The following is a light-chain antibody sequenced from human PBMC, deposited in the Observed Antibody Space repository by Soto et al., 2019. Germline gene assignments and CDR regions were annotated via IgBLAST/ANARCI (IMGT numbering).Light chain of an antibody. V-gene: IGLV2-14*01. J-gene: IGLJ2*01. CDR3: SSYTRNSTLV. CDR2: EVS. CDR1: SSDVGGYNY. Sequence: QSALTQPAPVSGSPGQSITISCTGTSSDVGGYNYVSWYQQHPGKAPKLMIYEVSNRPSGVSNRFSGSKSGNTASLTISGLQAEDEADYYCSSYTRNSTLVFGGGTKVTVL.